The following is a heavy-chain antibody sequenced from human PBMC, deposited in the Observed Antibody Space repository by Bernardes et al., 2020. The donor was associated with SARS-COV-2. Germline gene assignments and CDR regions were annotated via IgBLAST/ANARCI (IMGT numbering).Heavy chain of an antibody. J-gene: IGHJ5*02. CDR2: LSGTGHST. Sequence: GGSLRLSCAASQFTFSSNALSWVRQAPGKGLEWVSGLSGTGHSTFYADSVKGRFTISRDNSENTLYLQMNSLRAEDTAVYYCAMNHNYYETSGYYTAWGQGALVTVSA. D-gene: IGHD3-22*01. V-gene: IGHV3-23*01. CDR3: AMNHNYYETSGYYTA. CDR1: QFTFSSNA.